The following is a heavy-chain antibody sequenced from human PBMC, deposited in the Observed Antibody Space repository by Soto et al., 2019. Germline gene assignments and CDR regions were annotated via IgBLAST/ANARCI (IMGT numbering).Heavy chain of an antibody. Sequence: PSETLSLTCTVSGGSVSSGSFYWSWIRQPPGKGLEWIGYIYYSGSTNYNPSLKSRVTISVDTSKNQFSLKLSSVTAADTAVYYCAREIYNWNYGPGMDVWGQGTTVTVSS. J-gene: IGHJ6*02. CDR2: IYYSGST. V-gene: IGHV4-61*01. CDR3: AREIYNWNYGPGMDV. CDR1: GGSVSSGSFY. D-gene: IGHD1-7*01.